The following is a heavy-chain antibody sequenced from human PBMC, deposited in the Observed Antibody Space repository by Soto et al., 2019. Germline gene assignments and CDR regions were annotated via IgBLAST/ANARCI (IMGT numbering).Heavy chain of an antibody. CDR1: GGSISSSSYY. J-gene: IGHJ4*02. CDR2: IYYSGST. Sequence: SETLSLTCTVSGGSISSSSYYWGWIRQPPGKGLEWIGSIYYSGSTYYNPSLKSRVTISVDTSKNQFSLKLSSVTAADTAVYYCARETLGYCSGGRCYPFDYWGQGTQVTVSS. D-gene: IGHD2-15*01. CDR3: ARETLGYCSGGRCYPFDY. V-gene: IGHV4-39*02.